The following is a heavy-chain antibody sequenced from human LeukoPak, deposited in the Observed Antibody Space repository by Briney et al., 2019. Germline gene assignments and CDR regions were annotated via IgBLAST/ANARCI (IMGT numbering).Heavy chain of an antibody. D-gene: IGHD7-27*01. CDR1: GFTFSGSA. J-gene: IGHJ4*02. Sequence: GGSLRLSCAASGFTFSGSAMHWVRQASGKGLEWVGRIRSKANSYATAYAASVKGRFTISRDDSKNTAYLQMNSLKTEDTAVYYCTRLAFRAWGPFDYWGQGALVTVSS. CDR3: TRLAFRAWGPFDY. V-gene: IGHV3-73*01. CDR2: IRSKANSYAT.